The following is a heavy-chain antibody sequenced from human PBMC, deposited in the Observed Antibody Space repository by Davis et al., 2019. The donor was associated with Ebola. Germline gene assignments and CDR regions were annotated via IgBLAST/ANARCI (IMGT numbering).Heavy chain of an antibody. Sequence: GGSLRLSCAASGFTFSSYGMHWVRQAPGKGLEWVAFIRYDGSNKYYADSVKGRFTISRDNSKNTLYLQMNSLRAEDTAVYYCAKEKTGITPGWFDPWGQGTLVTVSS. D-gene: IGHD1-14*01. V-gene: IGHV3-30*02. CDR3: AKEKTGITPGWFDP. CDR2: IRYDGSNK. J-gene: IGHJ5*02. CDR1: GFTFSSYG.